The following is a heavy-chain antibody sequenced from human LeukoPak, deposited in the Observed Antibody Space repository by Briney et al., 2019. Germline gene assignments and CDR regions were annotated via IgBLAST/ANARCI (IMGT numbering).Heavy chain of an antibody. CDR2: IYHSGST. CDR3: ARICGGDCHDAFDI. J-gene: IGHJ3*02. D-gene: IGHD2-21*01. Sequence: SETLSLTCTVSGYSISSGYYWGWILQPPGKGLEWIGSIYHSGSTYYNPSLKSRVTISVDRSKNQFSLKLSSVTAADTAVYYCARICGGDCHDAFDIWGQGTMVTVSS. CDR1: GYSISSGYY. V-gene: IGHV4-38-2*02.